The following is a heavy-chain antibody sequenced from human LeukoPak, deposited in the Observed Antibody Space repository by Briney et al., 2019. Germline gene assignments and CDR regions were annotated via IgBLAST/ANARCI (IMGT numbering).Heavy chain of an antibody. Sequence: PSETLSLTCAVYGGSFSGYYWSWIRQPPGKGLEWIGEINHSGSTNYNPSLKSRVTISVDTSKNQFSLKLSPVTAADTAVYYCARAGDCSSTSCNSWFDPWGQGTLVAVSS. J-gene: IGHJ5*02. CDR1: GGSFSGYY. CDR3: ARAGDCSSTSCNSWFDP. CDR2: INHSGST. D-gene: IGHD2-2*01. V-gene: IGHV4-34*01.